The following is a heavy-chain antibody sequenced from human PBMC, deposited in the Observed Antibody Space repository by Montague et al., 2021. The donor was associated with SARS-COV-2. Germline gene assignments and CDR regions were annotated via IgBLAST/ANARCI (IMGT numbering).Heavy chain of an antibody. J-gene: IGHJ6*02. CDR2: IKQDRSEK. V-gene: IGHV3-7*01. Sequence: SLRLSCAASGFTFSSYWMSWVRQAPGKGLEWVANIKQDRSEKYYVDSVKGRFTISRDNAKNSLYLQMNSLRAEDTAVYYCARDSGQPLLYGSPYYYYGMDFWGQGTMVTVSS. CDR3: ARDSGQPLLYGSPYYYYGMDF. CDR1: GFTFSSYW. D-gene: IGHD2-2*02.